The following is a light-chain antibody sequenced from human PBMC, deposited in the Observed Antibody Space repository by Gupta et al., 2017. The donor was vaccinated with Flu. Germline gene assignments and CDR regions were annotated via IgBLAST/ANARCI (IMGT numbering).Light chain of an antibody. Sequence: PSSLSASVGDRVTITCRASQSISRWLTWYLQKGGRAPKLLIYKASKLENGVPSRFSGSGYGTDFTLTISSLQPDDFATYFCQQDNSYSWTFGQGTKVEIK. CDR3: QQDNSYSWT. CDR1: QSISRW. CDR2: KAS. J-gene: IGKJ1*01. V-gene: IGKV1-5*03.